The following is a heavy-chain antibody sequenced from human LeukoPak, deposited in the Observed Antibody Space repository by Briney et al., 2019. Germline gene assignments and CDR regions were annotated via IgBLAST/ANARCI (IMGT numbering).Heavy chain of an antibody. Sequence: SETLSLTCTVSGGSISSHYWSWIRQPPGKGLEWIGYIYYSGSTNYNPSLKSRVTISVDTSKTQFSLKLSSVTAADTGVYYCARVKSSSGGYFDYWGQGTLVTVSS. D-gene: IGHD6-6*01. V-gene: IGHV4-59*11. CDR2: IYYSGST. J-gene: IGHJ4*02. CDR1: GGSISSHY. CDR3: ARVKSSSGGYFDY.